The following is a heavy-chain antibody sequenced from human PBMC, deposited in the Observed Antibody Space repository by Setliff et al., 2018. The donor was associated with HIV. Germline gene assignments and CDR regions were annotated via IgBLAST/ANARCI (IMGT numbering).Heavy chain of an antibody. CDR3: ARDLVVVAPYYCFDP. CDR1: GYTFTSYH. CDR2: INPNSGDT. J-gene: IGHJ5*02. V-gene: IGHV1-2*02. D-gene: IGHD2-15*01. Sequence: ASVKVSCKTSGYTFTSYHLHWLRQAPGQGLEWMGWINPNSGDTRYAQRFQGRVPMTRDTSTNTAYMELNSLTSDDTAVYYCARDLVVVAPYYCFDPWGQGTLVTVSS.